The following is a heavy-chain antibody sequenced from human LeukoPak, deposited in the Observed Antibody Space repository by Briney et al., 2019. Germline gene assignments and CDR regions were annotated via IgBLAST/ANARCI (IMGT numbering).Heavy chain of an antibody. CDR1: GFSFSSYV. J-gene: IGHJ6*03. Sequence: GGSLRLSCAASGFSFSSYVMSWVRQAPGKGLEWVSGISGSGASTYYADSVKGRFTISRDNAKNSLYLQMNSLRAEDTAVYYCARVVPPYGSGSRYYYMDVWGKGTTVTVSS. CDR2: ISGSGAST. D-gene: IGHD3-10*01. CDR3: ARVVPPYGSGSRYYYMDV. V-gene: IGHV3-23*01.